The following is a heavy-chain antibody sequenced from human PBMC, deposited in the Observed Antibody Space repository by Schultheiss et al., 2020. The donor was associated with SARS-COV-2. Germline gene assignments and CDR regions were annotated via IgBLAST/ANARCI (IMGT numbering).Heavy chain of an antibody. CDR2: INSDGSST. V-gene: IGHV3-74*01. J-gene: IGHJ5*02. CDR3: AKRGYSSSAPGGNWFDP. CDR1: GFTFSSYW. D-gene: IGHD6-6*01. Sequence: GGSLRLSCAASGFTFSSYWMHWVRQAPGKGLVWVSRINSDGSSTSYADSVKGRFTISRDNSKNTLYLQMNSPRAEDTAVYYCAKRGYSSSAPGGNWFDPWGLGTLVTVAS.